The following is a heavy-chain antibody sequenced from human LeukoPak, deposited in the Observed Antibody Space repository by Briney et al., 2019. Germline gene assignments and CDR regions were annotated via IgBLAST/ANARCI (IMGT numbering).Heavy chain of an antibody. CDR1: GFTFDDYG. D-gene: IGHD3-22*01. CDR3: ARAASYYDSSGYYRDYYYFYYMDV. CDR2: INWKGGST. V-gene: IGHV3-20*01. J-gene: IGHJ6*03. Sequence: GGSLRLSCAASGFTFDDYGMSWVRQAPGKGLEWVSGINWKGGSTGYADSVKGRFTISRDNAKNSLYLQMNSLRAEDTALYHCARAASYYDSSGYYRDYYYFYYMDVWGKGTTVTVSS.